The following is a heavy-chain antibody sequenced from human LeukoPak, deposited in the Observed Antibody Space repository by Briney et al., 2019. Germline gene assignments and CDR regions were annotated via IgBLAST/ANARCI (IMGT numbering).Heavy chain of an antibody. CDR2: ISGSGTIT. Sequence: GGSLRLSCAASGFNFTTYAMSWVRQAPGKGLEWVSVISGSGTITYYADSVKGRFTISRDNSKNTLSLQMNSLRVEDTAVYYYAKYGSTSGSSPLEYWGAGNP. V-gene: IGHV3-23*01. CDR3: AKYGSTSGSSPLEY. CDR1: GFNFTTYA. D-gene: IGHD1-26*01. J-gene: IGHJ4*02.